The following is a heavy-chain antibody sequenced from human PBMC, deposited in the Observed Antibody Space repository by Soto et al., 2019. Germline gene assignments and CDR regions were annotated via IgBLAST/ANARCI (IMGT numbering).Heavy chain of an antibody. CDR3: ARMVFGYSQDY. V-gene: IGHV3-53*01. J-gene: IGHJ4*02. D-gene: IGHD5-18*01. CDR1: GFTVSSTY. Sequence: EVQLVESGGGLIQPGGSLRLSCAASGFTVSSTYMTWVRQAPGKGLELVSVIFTDDTTNYADSVKGRFSISRDNSNNTLSLQMNSLRAEDTAVYYCARMVFGYSQDYGGQGTLVTVSS. CDR2: IFTDDTT.